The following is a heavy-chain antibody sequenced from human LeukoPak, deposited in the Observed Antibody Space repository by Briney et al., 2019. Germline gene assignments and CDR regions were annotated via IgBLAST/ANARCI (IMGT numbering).Heavy chain of an antibody. Sequence: SQTLSLTCTVSGGSLSSGSYYWRWIRQPAGKGLEWIGRIYTSGSTNYNPSLKSRVTISVDTSKNQFSLKLSSVTAADTAVYYCAREGDYYYYMDVWGKGTTVTVSS. CDR2: IYTSGST. V-gene: IGHV4-61*02. CDR1: GGSLSSGSYY. J-gene: IGHJ6*03. CDR3: AREGDYYYYMDV.